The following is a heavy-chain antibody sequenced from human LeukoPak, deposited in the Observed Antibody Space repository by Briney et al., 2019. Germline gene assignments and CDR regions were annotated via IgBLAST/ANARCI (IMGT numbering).Heavy chain of an antibody. CDR3: ARGGGSIAARPDYFDY. Sequence: ASVKVSCKASGYTFTGYYMHWVRQAPGQGLEWMGWIKPNSGGTNYAQKFQGRVTITRDTSISTAYMELSRLRSDDTAVYYCARGGGSIAARPDYFDYWGQGTLVTVSS. CDR1: GYTFTGYY. J-gene: IGHJ4*02. D-gene: IGHD6-6*01. V-gene: IGHV1-2*02. CDR2: IKPNSGGT.